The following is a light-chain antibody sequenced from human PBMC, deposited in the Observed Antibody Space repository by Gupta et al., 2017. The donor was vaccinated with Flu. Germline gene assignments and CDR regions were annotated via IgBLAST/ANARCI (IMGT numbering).Light chain of an antibody. CDR3: QKNDGYPPGT. CDR2: GEA. J-gene: IGKJ2*01. CDR1: QKVMSY. Sequence: SSLSSSVGDKGTSTCRASQKVMSYLGWYEQKPGGTPNRLMFGEATYHRGVASRFSGSGGGTNVAISISRRQQEDFAAYYCQKNDGYPPGTFGQGTKVELK. V-gene: IGKV1-39*01.